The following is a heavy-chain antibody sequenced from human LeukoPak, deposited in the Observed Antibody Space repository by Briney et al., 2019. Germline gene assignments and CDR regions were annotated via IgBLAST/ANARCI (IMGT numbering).Heavy chain of an antibody. D-gene: IGHD6-13*01. V-gene: IGHV3-30*02. CDR3: ARDDLQLVRRLGGTTEYYYYYYMDV. J-gene: IGHJ6*03. CDR1: GFTFSSYG. Sequence: PGGSLRLSCAASGFTFSSYGMHWVRQAPGKGLEWVAFIRYDGSNKYYADSVKGRFTISRDNSKNTLYLQMNSLRAEDTAVYFCARDDLQLVRRLGGTTEYYYYYYMDVWGKGTTVTVSS. CDR2: IRYDGSNK.